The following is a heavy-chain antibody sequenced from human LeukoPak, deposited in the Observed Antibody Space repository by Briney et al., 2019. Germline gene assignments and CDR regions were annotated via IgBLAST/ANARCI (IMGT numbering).Heavy chain of an antibody. CDR1: GFTFSNYP. D-gene: IGHD2-21*02. Sequence: GGSLRLSCAASGFTFSNYPMHWVRQAPGKGLEWVAVISYDGSNKYYANSVKGRFTISRDNSENMMYLQMNSLRADDTAVYYCAGGIYLSLIVVVTASDYWGQGTLVTVSS. J-gene: IGHJ4*02. CDR3: AGGIYLSLIVVVTASDY. CDR2: ISYDGSNK. V-gene: IGHV3-30-3*01.